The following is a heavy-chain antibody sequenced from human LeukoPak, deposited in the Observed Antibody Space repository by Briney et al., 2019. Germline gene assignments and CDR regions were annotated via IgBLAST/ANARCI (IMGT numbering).Heavy chain of an antibody. Sequence: GGSLRLSCAVSGLTFKFAWMSWVRQAPGKGLEWVGRIVSEASGGTIDYAAPVKGRFSISRDDSKNTVYLQMNSLRADDTAVYYCAKLLNDYGDYTFQHWGQGTLVTVSS. D-gene: IGHD4-17*01. J-gene: IGHJ1*01. CDR2: IVSEASGGTI. CDR1: GLTFKFAW. V-gene: IGHV3-15*04. CDR3: AKLLNDYGDYTFQH.